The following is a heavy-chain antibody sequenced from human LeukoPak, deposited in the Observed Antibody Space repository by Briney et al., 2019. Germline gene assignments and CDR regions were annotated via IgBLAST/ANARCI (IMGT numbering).Heavy chain of an antibody. CDR3: ARDSWDGFYRGYFDY. D-gene: IGHD5-24*01. J-gene: IGHJ4*02. CDR1: GYTFTSYD. V-gene: IGHV1-18*01. Sequence: ASVKVSCKASGYTFTSYDINWVRQAPGQGLEWMGWISAYNGNTNYAQKLQGRVTMTTDTSTSTAYMELRSLRSDDTAVYYCARDSWDGFYRGYFDYWGQGTLVTVSS. CDR2: ISAYNGNT.